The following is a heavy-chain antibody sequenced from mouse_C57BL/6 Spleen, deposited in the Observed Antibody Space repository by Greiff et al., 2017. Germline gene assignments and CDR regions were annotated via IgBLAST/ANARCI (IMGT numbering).Heavy chain of an antibody. V-gene: IGHV3-6*01. Sequence: VQLKESGPGLVKPSQSLSLTCSVTGYSITSGYYWNWIRQFPGNKLEWMGYISYDGSNNYNPSLKNRISITRDTSKNQFFLKLNSVTTEDTATYYCARGRGFDYWGQGTTLTVSS. CDR3: ARGRGFDY. J-gene: IGHJ2*01. CDR1: GYSITSGYY. CDR2: ISYDGSN.